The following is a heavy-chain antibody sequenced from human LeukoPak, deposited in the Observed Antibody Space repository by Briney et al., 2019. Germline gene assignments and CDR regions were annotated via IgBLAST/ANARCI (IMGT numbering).Heavy chain of an antibody. CDR2: IKEDGSEK. D-gene: IGHD6-19*01. J-gene: IGHJ6*02. CDR1: GFTFRSYW. CDR3: ARASIAVAGRYYYYYYGMDV. V-gene: IGHV3-7*01. Sequence: GGSLRLSCATSGFTFRSYWMNWIRQAPGQGLEWVANIKEDGSEKNYVDSVKGRFTISRDNAKNSLYLQMNSLRVEDTAVYYCARASIAVAGRYYYYYYGMDVWGQGTTVTVSS.